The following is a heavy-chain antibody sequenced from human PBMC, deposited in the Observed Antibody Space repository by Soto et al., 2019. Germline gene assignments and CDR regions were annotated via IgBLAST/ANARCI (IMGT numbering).Heavy chain of an antibody. D-gene: IGHD1-20*01. Sequence: SETLSLTCTVSGDSISSSNHYWTCIRQPPGKGLEYIGYIYYTGSTYYNPSLKSRVTISLDASKNQFSLKLSSVTAADTAVYYCARDLYNWNDDNWFDPWGQGTLVTVSS. CDR1: GDSISSSNHY. V-gene: IGHV4-30-4*01. J-gene: IGHJ5*02. CDR2: IYYTGST. CDR3: ARDLYNWNDDNWFDP.